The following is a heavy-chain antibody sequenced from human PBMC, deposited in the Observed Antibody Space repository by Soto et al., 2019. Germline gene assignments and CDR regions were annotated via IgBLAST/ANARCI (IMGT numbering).Heavy chain of an antibody. Sequence: QVQLVQSGAEVKKPGSSVKVSCKASGGTFSSYTISWVRQAPGQGLEWMGRIIPILGIANYAQKFQGRVTITADKSTSTAYMELSSLRSEDTAVYYCARTKSDTVRGVLWGQGTLVTVSS. D-gene: IGHD3-10*01. J-gene: IGHJ4*02. CDR3: ARTKSDTVRGVL. V-gene: IGHV1-69*02. CDR2: IIPILGIA. CDR1: GGTFSSYT.